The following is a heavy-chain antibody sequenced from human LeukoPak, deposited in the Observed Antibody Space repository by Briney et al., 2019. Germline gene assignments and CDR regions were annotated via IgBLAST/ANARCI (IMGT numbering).Heavy chain of an antibody. CDR1: GFTFGSYS. V-gene: IGHV3-21*01. CDR2: IDGSGTYT. CDR3: AREGEPYMSTGGSDY. J-gene: IGHJ4*02. Sequence: GGSLRLSCGGSGFTFGSYSMNWVRQAPGKGLECVSYIDGSGTYTYYADSVKGRFTISRDNAKNTLYLQMDSLRAEDTAVYYCAREGEPYMSTGGSDYWGQGTLVTVSS. D-gene: IGHD4-17*01.